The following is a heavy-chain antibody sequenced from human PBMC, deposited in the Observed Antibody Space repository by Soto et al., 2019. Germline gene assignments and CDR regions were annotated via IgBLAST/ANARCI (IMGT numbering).Heavy chain of an antibody. CDR3: ARQNSSGWYSYYFDY. Sequence: GESLKISCKDSGSTFTSYWIGWVRQMPGRGLEWMGIIYPGDSDARYSPSFQGQVTISADSSIRTAYLQWSSLKASDTAMYYCARQNSSGWYSYYFDYWGQGTLVTVS. CDR1: GSTFTSYW. CDR2: IYPGDSDA. J-gene: IGHJ4*02. D-gene: IGHD6-19*01. V-gene: IGHV5-51*01.